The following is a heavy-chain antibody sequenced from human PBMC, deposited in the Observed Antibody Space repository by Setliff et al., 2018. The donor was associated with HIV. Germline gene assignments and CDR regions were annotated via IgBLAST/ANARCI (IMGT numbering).Heavy chain of an antibody. D-gene: IGHD6-19*01. J-gene: IGHJ4*02. Sequence: SETLSLTCAVYGGSLSDSYYNWIRQPPGKGLEWIGQISHSGTTSYNSSLKSRVVMSVDTSKNQFSLTLTSLTAADTAIYYCARGSAVTGTLEYWGQGTLVTVSS. CDR2: ISHSGTT. V-gene: IGHV4-34*01. CDR3: ARGSAVTGTLEY. CDR1: GGSLSDSY.